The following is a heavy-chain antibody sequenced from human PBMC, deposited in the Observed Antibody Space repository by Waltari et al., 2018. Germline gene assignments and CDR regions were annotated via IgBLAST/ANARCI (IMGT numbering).Heavy chain of an antibody. CDR1: GFTFSSYD. D-gene: IGHD4-17*01. Sequence: EVQLLESGGGLEQAGGSLRLSCAASGFTFSSYDMSWVRQAPGKGLGWVSYISSSGATIYYADSVKGRFTISRDNAKNSLHLQMNSMRADDTAVYYCASGRWDYGDYFFDYWGQGTLVTVSS. CDR2: ISSSGATI. CDR3: ASGRWDYGDYFFDY. J-gene: IGHJ4*02. V-gene: IGHV3-48*03.